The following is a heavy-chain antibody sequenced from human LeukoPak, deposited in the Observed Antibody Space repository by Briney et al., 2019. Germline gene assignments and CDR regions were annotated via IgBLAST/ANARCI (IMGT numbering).Heavy chain of an antibody. Sequence: GGSLRLSCAASGFTFSTYAFTWVRQAPGKGLEWVSSISGSGGTTYYADSVKGRFTISRDNSKNTLYLQMNGLRAEDTAVYYCAKEGFQLLYFDYWGQGTLVTVSS. J-gene: IGHJ4*02. CDR3: AKEGFQLLYFDY. V-gene: IGHV3-23*01. CDR2: ISGSGGTT. CDR1: GFTFSTYA. D-gene: IGHD2-2*01.